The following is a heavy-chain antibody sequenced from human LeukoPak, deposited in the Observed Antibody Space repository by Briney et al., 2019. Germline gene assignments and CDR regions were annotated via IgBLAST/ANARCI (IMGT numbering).Heavy chain of an antibody. V-gene: IGHV3-21*01. CDR1: GFTFARYS. D-gene: IGHD3-22*01. Sequence: GSLRLACAASGFTFARYSMNWVRQAPGKGLEWVSSISSSSSNIYYADSVTGRFTISRDNAKNSLYLQMNSLRAEDTAVYYCVRAVEYYYDSSGYAVDYWGQGTLVTVSS. J-gene: IGHJ4*02. CDR3: VRAVEYYYDSSGYAVDY. CDR2: ISSSSSNI.